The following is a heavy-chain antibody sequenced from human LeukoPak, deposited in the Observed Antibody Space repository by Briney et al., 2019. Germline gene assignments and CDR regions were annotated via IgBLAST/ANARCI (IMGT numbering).Heavy chain of an antibody. CDR1: GSTFSSYG. Sequence: GGSLRLSCAASGSTFSSYGMHWVRQAPGKGLEWVAVIWYDGSNKYYADSVKGRFTISRDNSKNTLYLQMNSLRAEDTAVYYCARGPPGGLLWFGESGDYDYWGQGTLVTVSS. D-gene: IGHD3-10*01. CDR2: IWYDGSNK. CDR3: ARGPPGGLLWFGESGDYDY. J-gene: IGHJ4*02. V-gene: IGHV3-33*01.